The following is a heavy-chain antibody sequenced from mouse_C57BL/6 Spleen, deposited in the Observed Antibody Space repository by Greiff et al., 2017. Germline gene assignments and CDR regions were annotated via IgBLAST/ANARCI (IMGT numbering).Heavy chain of an antibody. V-gene: IGHV5-9*01. CDR2: ISGGGGNT. CDR1: GFTFSSYT. Sequence: EVKLVESGGGLVKPGGSLKLSCAASGFTFSSYTMSWVRQTPEKRLEWVATISGGGGNTYYPDSVKGRFTISRDNAKNTLYLQMSSLRSEDTALYYCARDVYYFAYWGQGTLVTVSA. J-gene: IGHJ3*01. CDR3: ARDVYYFAY. D-gene: IGHD2-1*01.